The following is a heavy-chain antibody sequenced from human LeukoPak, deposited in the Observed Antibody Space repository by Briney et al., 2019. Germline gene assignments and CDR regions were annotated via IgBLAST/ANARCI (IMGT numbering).Heavy chain of an antibody. V-gene: IGHV3-30*18. D-gene: IGHD6-19*01. CDR3: AKDSRSSGWYSGYFQH. J-gene: IGHJ1*01. CDR1: GFTFTTYG. Sequence: GGSLRLSCAASGFTFTTYGMHWVRQAPGKGLEWVAVISHDGSNQYYADSVKGRFTISRDNSKNTLYLQMNSLRAEDTAVYYCAKDSRSSGWYSGYFQHWGQGTLVTVSS. CDR2: ISHDGSNQ.